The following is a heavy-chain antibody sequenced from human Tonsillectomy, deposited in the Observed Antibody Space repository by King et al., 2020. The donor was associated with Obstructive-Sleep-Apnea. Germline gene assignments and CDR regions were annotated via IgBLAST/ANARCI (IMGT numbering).Heavy chain of an antibody. J-gene: IGHJ4*02. CDR3: AGDEGYSGYDFIDY. CDR2: ISYDGRNK. D-gene: IGHD5-12*01. Sequence: QVQLVESGGGVVQPGKSLRLSCAASGFSFSSYAMHWVRQAPGKGLEWVALISYDGRNKKYADSVKGRFTISRDNSRNTLYLQMNSLRPEDTAVYYCAGDEGYSGYDFIDYWGQGTLVTVSS. CDR1: GFSFSSYA. V-gene: IGHV3-30*04.